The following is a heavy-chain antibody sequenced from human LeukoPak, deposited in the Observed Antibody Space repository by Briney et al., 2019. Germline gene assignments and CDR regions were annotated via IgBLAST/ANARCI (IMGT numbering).Heavy chain of an antibody. V-gene: IGHV3-30*18. CDR3: ANLPEPYYDFWSGYYT. J-gene: IGHJ4*02. CDR2: ISYDGSNK. CDR1: GFTFSSYG. Sequence: PGGSLRLPCAASGFTFSSYGMHWVRQAPGKGLEWVAVISYDGSNKYYADSVKGRFTISRDNSKNTLYLQMNSLRAEDTAVYYCANLPEPYYDFWSGYYTWGQGTLVTVSS. D-gene: IGHD3-3*01.